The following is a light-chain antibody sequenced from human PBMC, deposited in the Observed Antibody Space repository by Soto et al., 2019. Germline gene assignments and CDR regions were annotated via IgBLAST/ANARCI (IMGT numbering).Light chain of an antibody. CDR1: SGSVSTAYY. Sequence: QAVVTQEPSLSVSPGGTVTLTCGLSSGSVSTAYYPSWYQQTPGQAPRTLVYSTNTRPSGVPDRFSGSILGNKAALTITGAQADDESDYYCVLYLGRGPGVFGGGTKVTVL. V-gene: IGLV8-61*01. CDR3: VLYLGRGPGV. J-gene: IGLJ3*02. CDR2: STN.